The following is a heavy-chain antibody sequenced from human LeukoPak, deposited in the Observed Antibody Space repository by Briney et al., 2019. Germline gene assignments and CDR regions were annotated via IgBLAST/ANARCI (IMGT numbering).Heavy chain of an antibody. CDR2: ISAYNGDT. V-gene: IGHV1-18*01. D-gene: IGHD6-19*01. CDR1: GYTFTSYG. Sequence: GATVKVSCKASGYTFTSYGISWVRQAPGQGLEWMGWISAYNGDTKYAQNLQGGVTMTTDTSTGTAYMELRSLRSDDTAVYYCARESYNSVVGDYWGQGTLVTVS. CDR3: ARESYNSVVGDY. J-gene: IGHJ4*02.